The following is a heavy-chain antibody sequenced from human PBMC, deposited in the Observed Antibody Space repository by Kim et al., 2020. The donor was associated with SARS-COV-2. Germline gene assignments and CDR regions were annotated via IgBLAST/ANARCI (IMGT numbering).Heavy chain of an antibody. CDR2: ISSSGTTI. CDR1: GFTFSDYY. V-gene: IGHV3-11*01. D-gene: IGHD6-19*01. CDR3: ARDLHSSGGKFSQFDY. Sequence: GGSLRLSCAASGFTFSDYYMNWIRQAPGKGLEWVAYISSSGTTIYYADSVKGRFTISRDNGKNSVYLQMNSLRAKDTAMYYCARDLHSSGGKFSQFDYWGQGTLATVSS. J-gene: IGHJ4*02.